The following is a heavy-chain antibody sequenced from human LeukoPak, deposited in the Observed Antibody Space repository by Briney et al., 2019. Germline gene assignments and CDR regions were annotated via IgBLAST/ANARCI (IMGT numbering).Heavy chain of an antibody. CDR3: AKHGLRQYYFDY. CDR2: ISGSGGST. CDR1: GFTFSSYA. D-gene: IGHD4-17*01. J-gene: IGHJ4*02. Sequence: GGPLRLSCAASGFTFSSYAMSWVRQAPGKGLEWVSAISGSGGSTYYADSVKGRFTISRDNSKNTLYLQMNSLRAEDTAVYYCAKHGLRQYYFDYWGQGTLVTVSS. V-gene: IGHV3-23*01.